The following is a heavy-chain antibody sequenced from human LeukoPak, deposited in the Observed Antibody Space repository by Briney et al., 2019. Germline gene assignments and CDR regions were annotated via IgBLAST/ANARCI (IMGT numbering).Heavy chain of an antibody. Sequence: PGGSLRLSCAASGFTFSNYAMHWIRQAPGRGVEYVSGISSDGGNIYYANSVKGRFTISRDNSKTTLYLQMGSLRPEDMAVYYCARRDVIKTFDHWGQGTLVTVSS. CDR2: ISSDGGNI. CDR3: ARRDVIKTFDH. J-gene: IGHJ4*02. V-gene: IGHV3-64*01. CDR1: GFTFSNYA.